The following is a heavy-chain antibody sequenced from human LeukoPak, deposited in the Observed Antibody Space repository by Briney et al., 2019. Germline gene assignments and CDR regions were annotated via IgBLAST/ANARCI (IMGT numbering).Heavy chain of an antibody. CDR1: GGSISSSNYY. CDR2: IYYSGST. D-gene: IGHD3-3*01. CDR3: ARTLARANYDFWSGYYEDAFDI. J-gene: IGHJ3*02. Sequence: PSETLSLTCTVSGGSISSSNYYWGWIRQPPGKGLEWIGSIYYSGSTYYNPSLKSRVTISVDTSKNQFSLKLSSVTAADTAVYYCARTLARANYDFWSGYYEDAFDIWGQGTMVTVSS. V-gene: IGHV4-39*07.